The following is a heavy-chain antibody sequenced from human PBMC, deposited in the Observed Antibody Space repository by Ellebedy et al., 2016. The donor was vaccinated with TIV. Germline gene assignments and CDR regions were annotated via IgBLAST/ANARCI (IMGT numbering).Heavy chain of an antibody. D-gene: IGHD5-18*01. CDR2: ISGSGGST. CDR1: GFTFSSYA. CDR3: AKDSSGYSYGVGMDV. J-gene: IGHJ6*02. V-gene: IGHV3-23*01. Sequence: GESLKISCAASGFTFSSYAMSWVRQAPGKGLEWVSAISGSGGSTYYADSVKGRFTISRDNSKNTLYLQMNSLRAEDTAVYYCAKDSSGYSYGVGMDVWGQGTTVTVSS.